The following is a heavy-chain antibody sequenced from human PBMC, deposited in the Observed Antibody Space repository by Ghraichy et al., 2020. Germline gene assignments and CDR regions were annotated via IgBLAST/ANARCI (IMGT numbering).Heavy chain of an antibody. CDR3: ARADPGWGGLVSVPLPAFDI. Sequence: GGSLRLSCAASGFTFSSYGMHWVRQAPGKGLEWVAVIWYDGSNKYYADSVKGRFTISRDNSKNTLYLQMNSLRAEDTAVYYCARADPGWGGLVSVPLPAFDIWGQGTMVTVSS. CDR1: GFTFSSYG. J-gene: IGHJ3*02. V-gene: IGHV3-33*01. CDR2: IWYDGSNK. D-gene: IGHD3-16*01.